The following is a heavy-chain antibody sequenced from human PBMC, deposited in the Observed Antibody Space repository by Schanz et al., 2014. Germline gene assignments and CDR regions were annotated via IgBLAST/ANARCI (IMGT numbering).Heavy chain of an antibody. Sequence: VQLQESGPGLVKPSETLSLTCIVSGGAISDYYWSWIRQPAGEGREGIGRFYTSGSTNYNPPPKGRVSMSVDTSKNQFALKLSSVTAADTAVYYCARGWRGSDSTGYYYVYGMDLWGQGTTVTVSS. J-gene: IGHJ6*02. V-gene: IGHV4-4*07. CDR3: ARGWRGSDSTGYYYVYGMDL. CDR1: GGAISDYY. D-gene: IGHD3-22*01. CDR2: FYTSGST.